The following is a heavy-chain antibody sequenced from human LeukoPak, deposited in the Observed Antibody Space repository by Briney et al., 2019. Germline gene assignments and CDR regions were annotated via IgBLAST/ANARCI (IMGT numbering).Heavy chain of an antibody. J-gene: IGHJ5*02. CDR3: ARDGDLNWFDP. CDR2: IYTSGST. CDR1: GGSIHSY. Sequence: SETLSLTCTVSGGSIHSYWSWIRQPAGKGLEWIGRIYTSGSTNYNPSLKSRVTISVDTSKNQFSLKLSSVTAADTAVYYCARDGDLNWFDPWGQGTLVTVSS. D-gene: IGHD7-27*01. V-gene: IGHV4-4*07.